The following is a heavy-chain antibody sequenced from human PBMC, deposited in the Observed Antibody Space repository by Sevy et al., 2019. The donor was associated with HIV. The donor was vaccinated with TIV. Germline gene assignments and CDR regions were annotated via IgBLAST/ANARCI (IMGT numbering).Heavy chain of an antibody. CDR2: ISYDGSSK. D-gene: IGHD3-10*02. CDR1: GFTFSSHA. J-gene: IGHJ4*02. V-gene: IGHV3-30-3*01. CDR3: ARDGGYSVNFLPSGY. Sequence: GGSLRLSCAAPGFTFSSHAMHWVRQAPGKGLEWMAAISYDGSSKYYADSVKGRFTISRDDSKNTLYLQMSSLRAGDTAVYDCARDGGYSVNFLPSGYWGQGTLVTVSS.